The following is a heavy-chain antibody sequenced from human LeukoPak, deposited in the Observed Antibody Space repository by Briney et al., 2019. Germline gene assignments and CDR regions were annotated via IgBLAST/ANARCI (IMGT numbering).Heavy chain of an antibody. D-gene: IGHD5-24*01. CDR1: GGSVTSGSNH. V-gene: IGHV4-39*07. CDR2: FYYSGST. Sequence: SETLSLTCTVSGGSVTSGSNHWGWFRQPPGKGLEWIGSFYYSGSTYYNPSLKSRVTISVDTSKNQFSLKLSSVTAADTAVYYCARGRRERDYWGQGTLVTVSS. J-gene: IGHJ4*02. CDR3: ARGRRERDY.